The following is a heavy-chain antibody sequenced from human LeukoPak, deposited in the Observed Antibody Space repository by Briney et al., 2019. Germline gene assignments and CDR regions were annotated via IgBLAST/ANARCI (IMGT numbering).Heavy chain of an antibody. CDR2: IYPGDSDT. J-gene: IGHJ4*02. CDR3: ARQDGYGLYYFDY. Sequence: PGESLKISCKGSDYTFTAYWIAWVRQMPGKGLEWMGIIYPGDSDTRYSPSFQGQVTISVDKSINTAYLQWSSLKASDTAMYFCARQDGYGLYYFDYWGQGTLVTVSS. V-gene: IGHV5-51*01. D-gene: IGHD5-18*01. CDR1: DYTFTAYW.